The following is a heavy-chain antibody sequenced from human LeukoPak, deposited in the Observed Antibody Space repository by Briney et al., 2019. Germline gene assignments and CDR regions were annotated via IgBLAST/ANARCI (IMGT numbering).Heavy chain of an antibody. V-gene: IGHV3-33*01. Sequence: GGSLRLSCAASGFTFSSYGMHWFRQAPGKGLEWVAVIWYDGSKKYYANSVKGRFTISRDNSKNTLYLQMDSLRAEDTAVYYCARYNTGSVDYWGQGTLVTVSS. D-gene: IGHD2-8*02. CDR1: GFTFSSYG. CDR3: ARYNTGSVDY. CDR2: IWYDGSKK. J-gene: IGHJ4*02.